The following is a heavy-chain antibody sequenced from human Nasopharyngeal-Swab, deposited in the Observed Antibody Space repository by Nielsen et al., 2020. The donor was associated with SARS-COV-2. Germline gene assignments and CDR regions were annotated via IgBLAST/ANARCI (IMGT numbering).Heavy chain of an antibody. Sequence: WIGQAPGKGLEWVAVISYDGSNKYYADSVKGRFTISRDNSKNTLYLQMNSLRAEDTAVYYCARVSSSSTTNWFDPWGQGTLVTVSS. CDR3: ARVSSSSTTNWFDP. V-gene: IGHV3-30*03. CDR2: ISYDGSNK. J-gene: IGHJ5*02. D-gene: IGHD6-6*01.